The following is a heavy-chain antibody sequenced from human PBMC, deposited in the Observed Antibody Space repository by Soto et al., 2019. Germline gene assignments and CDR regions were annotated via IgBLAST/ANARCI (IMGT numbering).Heavy chain of an antibody. D-gene: IGHD5-18*01. Sequence: SETLSLTCTVSGGSISRYYWCWVRQSPGKGLEWIGYIYHSGTTNYNPSLRSRVTISVGTSNNQFSLRLTSVTAADTAVYYCSRAPSAYSRGYGMDVWGQGTTVTVSS. J-gene: IGHJ6*02. CDR3: SRAPSAYSRGYGMDV. CDR1: GGSISRYY. V-gene: IGHV4-59*01. CDR2: IYHSGTT.